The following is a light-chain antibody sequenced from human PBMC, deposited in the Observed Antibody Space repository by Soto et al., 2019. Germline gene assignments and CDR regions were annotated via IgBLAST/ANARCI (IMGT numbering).Light chain of an antibody. CDR3: YSYAGSNGVL. Sequence: QSALTQPPSASGSPGQSVTISCTGTSSDVGGYNYVSWYQQHPGRAPKLMIYEVNKRPSGVPDRFSGSKSGNTASLTVSGLQAEDEADYYCYSYAGSNGVLFGGGTKVTVL. CDR2: EVN. CDR1: SSDVGGYNY. V-gene: IGLV2-8*01. J-gene: IGLJ2*01.